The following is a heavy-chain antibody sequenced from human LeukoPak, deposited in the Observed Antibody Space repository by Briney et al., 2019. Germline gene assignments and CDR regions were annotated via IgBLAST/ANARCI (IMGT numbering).Heavy chain of an antibody. CDR1: GFTFSTYS. CDR3: ANDNYVSESYLVYFDS. Sequence: PGRSLRLSCATSGFTFSTYSMHWLRQAPGKGLEWLAVIAFDGSVKYYAESVKGRFTISRDNSRNTLDLQMNSLRAEDTAVYYCANDNYVSESYLVYFDSWGQGTLVTVSS. CDR2: IAFDGSVK. J-gene: IGHJ4*02. V-gene: IGHV3-30-3*02. D-gene: IGHD3-10*01.